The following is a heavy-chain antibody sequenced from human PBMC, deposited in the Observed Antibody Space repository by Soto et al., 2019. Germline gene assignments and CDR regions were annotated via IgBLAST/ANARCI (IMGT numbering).Heavy chain of an antibody. CDR3: GRDRGADYGAYDY. J-gene: IGHJ4*02. V-gene: IGHV3-48*01. Sequence: EVQLVQSGGGLVQPGGSLRLSCAASGFTFRTYSLNWIRQAPGKGLEWISYISSSGSARYYADSVTGRFTVSRDNAKNSLYLQMNSLRVEDTGVYYCGRDRGADYGAYDYWGQGTLVSVSS. CDR1: GFTFRTYS. CDR2: ISSSGSAR. D-gene: IGHD4-17*01.